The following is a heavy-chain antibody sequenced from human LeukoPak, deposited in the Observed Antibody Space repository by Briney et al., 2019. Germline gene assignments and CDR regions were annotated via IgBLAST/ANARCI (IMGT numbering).Heavy chain of an antibody. Sequence: GESLKISCKGSGYSFTSYCIGWVRQMPGKGLEWMGIIYPGDSDTRYSPSFQGQVTISADKSISTAYLQWSSLKASDTAMYYCARFLGATVTTKPYFDYWGQGTLVTVSS. J-gene: IGHJ4*02. CDR3: ARFLGATVTTKPYFDY. CDR1: GYSFTSYC. V-gene: IGHV5-51*01. CDR2: IYPGDSDT. D-gene: IGHD4-11*01.